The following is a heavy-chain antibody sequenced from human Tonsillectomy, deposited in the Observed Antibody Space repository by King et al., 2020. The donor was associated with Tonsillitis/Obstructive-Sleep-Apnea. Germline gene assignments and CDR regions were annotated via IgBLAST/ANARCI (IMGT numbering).Heavy chain of an antibody. D-gene: IGHD2-21*01. CDR2: IDPSDSYT. CDR1: GYSFTSSW. V-gene: IGHV5-10-1*01. CDR3: ARLYCGGDCSAADS. Sequence: VQLVESGAEVKKPGESLRISCKASGYSFTSSWITWVRQMPGKGLEWMGRIDPSDSYTNYSPSFQGHVIISADKSISTAYLQWSSLKASDTAIYHCARLYCGGDCSAADSWGQGTLVSVSS. J-gene: IGHJ4*02.